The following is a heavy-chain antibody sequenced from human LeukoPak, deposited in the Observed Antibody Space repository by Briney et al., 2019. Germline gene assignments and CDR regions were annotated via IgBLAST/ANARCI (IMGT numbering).Heavy chain of an antibody. J-gene: IGHJ5*02. Sequence: SETLSLTCTVSGGPISSRSYYWGWVRQPPGKGLDWIGSIYYSGSTYYNPSLKSRVTISVDTSKNQFSLKLSSVTAADTAVYYCARRAYSDYGGVSVDPWGQGTLVTVSS. V-gene: IGHV4-39*01. D-gene: IGHD4-11*01. CDR2: IYYSGST. CDR1: GGPISSRSYY. CDR3: ARRAYSDYGGVSVDP.